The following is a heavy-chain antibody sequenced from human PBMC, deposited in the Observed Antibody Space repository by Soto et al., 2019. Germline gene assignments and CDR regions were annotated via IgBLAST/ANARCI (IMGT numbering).Heavy chain of an antibody. CDR2: IYYSGST. J-gene: IGHJ6*02. CDR3: ARGTYYYDSSGYSFSYYGRDV. Sequence: PSETLSLTCTVSGGSISSYYWSWIRQPPGKGLEWIGYIYYSGSTNYNPSLKSRVTISVDTSKNQFSLKLSSVTAADTAVYYCARGTYYYDSSGYSFSYYGRDVWGQGTTVTVSS. V-gene: IGHV4-59*01. CDR1: GGSISSYY. D-gene: IGHD3-22*01.